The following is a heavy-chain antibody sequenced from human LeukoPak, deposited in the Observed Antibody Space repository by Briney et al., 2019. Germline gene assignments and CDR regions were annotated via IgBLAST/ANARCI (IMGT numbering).Heavy chain of an antibody. Sequence: ASVKVSCKASGYIFTNYDINWVRQATGQGLEWLGWMNPNSGNTGFAQNFQGRVTMTRNTSKSTAYMELSSLTSEDTAVYYCARARGYSYGYSDYWGQGTLVAVSS. D-gene: IGHD5-18*01. CDR3: ARARGYSYGYSDY. CDR1: GYIFTNYD. V-gene: IGHV1-8*01. J-gene: IGHJ4*02. CDR2: MNPNSGNT.